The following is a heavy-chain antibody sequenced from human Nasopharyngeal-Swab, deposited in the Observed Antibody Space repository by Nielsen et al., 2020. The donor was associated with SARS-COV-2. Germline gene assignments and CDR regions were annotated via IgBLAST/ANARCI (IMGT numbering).Heavy chain of an antibody. CDR1: GYSFTSYW. CDR3: VRPEGVATSFKYYFQYGMDV. D-gene: IGHD5-12*01. Sequence: GESLKTSCKGSGYSFTSYWIAWVRQMPGKGLEWKGIIYHSDSDTRYSPFFPGQVTISADKSISTAYLQWSSLKASDTSMYYCVRPEGVATSFKYYFQYGMDVWGQGTMVTVPS. CDR2: IYHSDSDT. V-gene: IGHV5-51*01. J-gene: IGHJ6*02.